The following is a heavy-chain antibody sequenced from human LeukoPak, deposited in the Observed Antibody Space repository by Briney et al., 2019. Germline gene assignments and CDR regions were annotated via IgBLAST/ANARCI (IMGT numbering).Heavy chain of an antibody. V-gene: IGHV3-30*04. Sequence: GGPLRLSCAASGFTFSSYAMHWVRQAPGKGLEWVAVISYDGSNKYYADSVKGRFTISRDNSKNTLYLQMNSLRAEDTAVYYCARETLYGSAAGDYWGQGTLVTVSS. CDR3: ARETLYGSAAGDY. D-gene: IGHD6-13*01. J-gene: IGHJ4*02. CDR2: ISYDGSNK. CDR1: GFTFSSYA.